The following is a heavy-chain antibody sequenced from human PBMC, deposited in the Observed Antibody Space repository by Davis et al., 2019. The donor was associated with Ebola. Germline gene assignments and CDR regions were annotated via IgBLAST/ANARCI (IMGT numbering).Heavy chain of an antibody. Sequence: MPPETLSLTCTVSGGSISSYYWSWIRQPPGKGLEWIGYIYYSGSTNYNPSPKSRVTISADTSKNQFSLKLSSVTAADTAVYYCARHVCVYCSSWYFPYWGQGTLVTVSS. CDR3: ARHVCVYCSSWYFPY. D-gene: IGHD6-13*01. CDR2: IYYSGST. V-gene: IGHV4-59*08. J-gene: IGHJ4*02. CDR1: GGSISSYY.